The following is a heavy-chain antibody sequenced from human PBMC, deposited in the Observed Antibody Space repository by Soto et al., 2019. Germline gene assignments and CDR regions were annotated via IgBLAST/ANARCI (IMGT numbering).Heavy chain of an antibody. D-gene: IGHD5-18*01. CDR1: GFTFSSYA. CDR2: ISYDGSNK. J-gene: IGHJ4*02. Sequence: GGSLRLSCAASGFTFSSYAMHWVRQAPGKGLEWVAVISYDGSNKYYADSVKGRFTISRDNSKNTLYLQMNSLRDEDTAVYYCASPLGYSYGSTLYFDYWGQGTLVTVSS. CDR3: ASPLGYSYGSTLYFDY. V-gene: IGHV3-30-3*01.